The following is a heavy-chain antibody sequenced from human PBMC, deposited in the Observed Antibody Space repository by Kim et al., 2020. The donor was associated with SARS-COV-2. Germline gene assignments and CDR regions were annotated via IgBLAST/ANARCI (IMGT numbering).Heavy chain of an antibody. CDR2: SEWFP. Sequence: SEWFPQYTKSLKSQIPISPDTSKNQFSLQRNSVTPEDTAVYYCARDAPVGSHFDYWGQGTLVTVSS. D-gene: IGHD1-26*01. V-gene: IGHV6-1*01. CDR3: ARDAPVGSHFDY. J-gene: IGHJ4*02.